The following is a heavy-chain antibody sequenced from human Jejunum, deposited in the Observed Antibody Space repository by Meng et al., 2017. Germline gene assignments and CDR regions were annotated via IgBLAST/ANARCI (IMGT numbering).Heavy chain of an antibody. CDR1: GGSISSDNYY. Sequence: LRLSCTVSGGSISSDNYYWSWIRQPAGKGLEWIGRIYFTGTTNYNPSLKSRVSMLVDTSKNQFSLKLSSVTAADTAVYYCASDSSGYSKDAFAIWGRGKVV. CDR3: ASDSSGYSKDAFAI. CDR2: IYFTGTT. D-gene: IGHD3-22*01. J-gene: IGHJ3*02. V-gene: IGHV4-61*02.